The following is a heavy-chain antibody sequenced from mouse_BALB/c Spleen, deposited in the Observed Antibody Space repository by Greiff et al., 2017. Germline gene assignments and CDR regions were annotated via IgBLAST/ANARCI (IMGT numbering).Heavy chain of an antibody. CDR3: ARKGIYPYYFDY. Sequence: VQLQQSGAELARPGASVKLSCKASGYTFTDYYINWVKQRTGQGLEWIGEIYPGSGNTYYNEKFKGKATLTADKSSSTAYMQLSSLTSEDSAVYFCARKGIYPYYFDYWGQGTTLTVSS. J-gene: IGHJ2*01. V-gene: IGHV1-77*01. CDR1: GYTFTDYY. CDR2: IYPGSGNT. D-gene: IGHD2-3*01.